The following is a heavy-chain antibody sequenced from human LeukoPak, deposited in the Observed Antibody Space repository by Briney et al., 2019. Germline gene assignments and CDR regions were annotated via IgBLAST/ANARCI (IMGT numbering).Heavy chain of an antibody. CDR3: VKDPRDTYGTNWFVS. Sequence: AGSLRLSCVASGFSFGNYAMSWVRQAPGKGLQWVSQISGTGGATWYAGFARDRFTISRDNSKKTLYLQMSGLRVEDTAMYYCVKDPRDTYGTNWFVSWGQGTLLIVSS. J-gene: IGHJ5*01. V-gene: IGHV3-23*01. D-gene: IGHD2-21*01. CDR2: ISGTGGAT. CDR1: GFSFGNYA.